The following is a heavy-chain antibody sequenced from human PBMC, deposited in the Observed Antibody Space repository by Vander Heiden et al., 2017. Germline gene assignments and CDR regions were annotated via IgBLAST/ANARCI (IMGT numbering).Heavy chain of an antibody. CDR1: GFTFGDYP. CDR3: TRSVVVVPAASNWFDP. D-gene: IGHD2-2*01. J-gene: IGHJ5*02. Sequence: EVQLVESGGGLVKPGRSLRLPCTASGFTFGDYPMSWFRQGPGKGLEWVGFIRSKAYGGTTEYAASVKGRFTISRDDSKSIAYLQMNSLKTEDTAVYYCTRSVVVVPAASNWFDPWGQGTLVTVSS. V-gene: IGHV3-49*05. CDR2: IRSKAYGGTT.